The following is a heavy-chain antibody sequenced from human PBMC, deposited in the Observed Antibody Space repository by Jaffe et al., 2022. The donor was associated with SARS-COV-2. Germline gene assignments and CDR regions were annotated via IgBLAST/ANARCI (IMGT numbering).Heavy chain of an antibody. CDR2: INHSGST. V-gene: IGHV4-34*01. Sequence: QVQLQQWGAGLLRPSETLSLTCAVYGGSFSGYYWSWIRQPPGKGLEWIGEINHSGSTYYNPSLKSRVTISVDTSKNQFSLKLSSVTAADTAVYYCARVGGKYYDFWSGYSSRYYYYGMDVWGQGTTVTVSS. CDR3: ARVGGKYYDFWSGYSSRYYYYGMDV. D-gene: IGHD3-3*01. CDR1: GGSFSGYY. J-gene: IGHJ6*02.